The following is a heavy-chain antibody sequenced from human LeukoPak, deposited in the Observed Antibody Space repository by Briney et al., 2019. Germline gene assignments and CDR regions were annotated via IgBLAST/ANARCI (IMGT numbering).Heavy chain of an antibody. D-gene: IGHD6-13*01. CDR2: IKSRTGGGTA. V-gene: IGHV3-15*01. CDR3: STIAPAGHFDY. CDR1: GFTFSNAW. Sequence: GGSLRLSCAASGFTFSNAWMSWVRQAPGKGLEWVGRIKSRTGGGTADYAAPVKGRFTISRDDSENTLYLQMSSLKTEDTAVYYCSTIAPAGHFDYWGQGTLVTVSS. J-gene: IGHJ4*02.